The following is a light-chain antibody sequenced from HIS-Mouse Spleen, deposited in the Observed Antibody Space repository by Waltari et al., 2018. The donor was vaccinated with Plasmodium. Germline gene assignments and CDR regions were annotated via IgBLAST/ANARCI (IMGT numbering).Light chain of an antibody. J-gene: IGLJ2*01. V-gene: IGLV3-25*03. CDR1: ALHTQY. Sequence: SYELTQPPSVSVSPGQTARITCPGDALHTQYAYWYQQKPGQAPVLVIYKDSERPSGIPERFSGSSSGTTVTLTISGVQAEDEADYYCQSADSSGTYRVFGGGTKLTVL. CDR2: KDS. CDR3: QSADSSGTYRV.